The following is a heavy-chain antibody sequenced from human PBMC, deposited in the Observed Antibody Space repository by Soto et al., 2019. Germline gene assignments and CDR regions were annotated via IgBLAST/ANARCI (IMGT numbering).Heavy chain of an antibody. V-gene: IGHV1-18*04. J-gene: IGHJ4*02. CDR1: GYTFTAYG. Sequence: QVQLVQSGPEVKKPGASVKVSCRTSGYTFTAYGIIWVRQAPGQGREWMAWISGDNTKTKAAQKFLGRVTMTTDTPTRTAYMDLRSLRSDDTAVYYFVREGDLEFDFDYWGQGTLVTVSS. D-gene: IGHD1-26*01. CDR3: VREGDLEFDFDY. CDR2: ISGDNTKT.